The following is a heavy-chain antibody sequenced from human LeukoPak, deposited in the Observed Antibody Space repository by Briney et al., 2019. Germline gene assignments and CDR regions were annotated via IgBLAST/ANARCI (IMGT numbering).Heavy chain of an antibody. CDR1: GYTFTSYG. CDR3: VRDLGVDTSMIFFDY. D-gene: IGHD5-18*01. CDR2: ISAYNGNT. Sequence: ASVKVSCKASGYTFTSYGISWVRQAPGQGLEWMGWISAYNGNTNYAQKLQGRVTMTTDTSTSTAYMELRSLRSDDTAVFYCVRDLGVDTSMIFFDYWGQGTRVTVSS. V-gene: IGHV1-18*01. J-gene: IGHJ4*02.